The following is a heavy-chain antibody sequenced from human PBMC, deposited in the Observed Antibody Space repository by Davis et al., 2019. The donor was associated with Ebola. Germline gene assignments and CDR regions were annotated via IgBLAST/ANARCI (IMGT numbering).Heavy chain of an antibody. J-gene: IGHJ4*02. Sequence: SVKVSCKASGGTFSSYAISWVRQAPGQGLEWMGGIIPIFGTANYAQKFQGRVTITADESTSTAYMEVSSLRSEDTAVYYCARGRPEQYYYDSSGYYSDFDYWGQGTLVTVSS. D-gene: IGHD3-22*01. V-gene: IGHV1-69*13. CDR1: GGTFSSYA. CDR3: ARGRPEQYYYDSSGYYSDFDY. CDR2: IIPIFGTA.